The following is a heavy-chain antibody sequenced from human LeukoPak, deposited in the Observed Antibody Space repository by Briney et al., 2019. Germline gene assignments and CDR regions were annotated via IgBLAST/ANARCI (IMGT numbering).Heavy chain of an antibody. D-gene: IGHD3-10*01. V-gene: IGHV3-48*01. CDR1: GFTFSSYS. CDR3: ARKAGEFDY. J-gene: IGHJ4*02. Sequence: GGSLRLSCAASGFTFSSYSMNWVRQAPGKGLEWVSYISSSSSTIYYADSVKGRFTISRDNAKNSLYLQMNSLRAEDTAVYYCARKAGEFDYWGQGTLATVSS. CDR2: ISSSSSTI.